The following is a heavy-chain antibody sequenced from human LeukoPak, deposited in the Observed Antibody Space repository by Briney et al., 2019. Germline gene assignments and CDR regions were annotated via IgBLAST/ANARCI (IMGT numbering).Heavy chain of an antibody. D-gene: IGHD3-22*01. CDR2: ISSSGTTM. Sequence: GGSLRLSCAASGFTFNTYGMHWVRQAPGKGVEGVSYISSSGTTMYYADSVKGRFTISRDNAKNSLYLQMNSLRAEDTAVYFCARESSSGYSFDHWGQGMLVTVSS. V-gene: IGHV3-48*04. CDR1: GFTFNTYG. CDR3: ARESSSGYSFDH. J-gene: IGHJ4*02.